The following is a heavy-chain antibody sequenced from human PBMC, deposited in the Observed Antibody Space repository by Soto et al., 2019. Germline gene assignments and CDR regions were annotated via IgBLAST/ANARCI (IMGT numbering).Heavy chain of an antibody. Sequence: QVQLVQSGAEVKKPGSSVKVSCKASGGTFSSYAIRWVRQAPGQGLEWMGGIIPIFGTANYAQKFQGRVTITADESTSTAYMELSSLRSEDTAVYYCARDLAVAGNYYYYGMDVWGQGTTVTVSS. V-gene: IGHV1-69*01. CDR3: ARDLAVAGNYYYYGMDV. J-gene: IGHJ6*02. CDR2: IIPIFGTA. D-gene: IGHD6-19*01. CDR1: GGTFSSYA.